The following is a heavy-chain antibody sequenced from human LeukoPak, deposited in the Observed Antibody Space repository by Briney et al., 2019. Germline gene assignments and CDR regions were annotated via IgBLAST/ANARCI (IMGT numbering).Heavy chain of an antibody. Sequence: GASVKVSCKASGYTFTGYYMHWVRQAPGQGLVLMGWINPNSGGSNYAQKFQGRVTMTRDTSISTAYMELSRLRSDDTAVYYCARDLAGLVVPAAIFDPWGQGTLVTVSS. CDR1: GYTFTGYY. CDR3: ARDLAGLVVPAAIFDP. D-gene: IGHD2-2*01. CDR2: INPNSGGS. J-gene: IGHJ5*02. V-gene: IGHV1-2*02.